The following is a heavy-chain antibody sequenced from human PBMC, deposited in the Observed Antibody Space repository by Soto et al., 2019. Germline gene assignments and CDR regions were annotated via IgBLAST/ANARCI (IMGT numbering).Heavy chain of an antibody. CDR1: GYTFTGYY. Sequence: GASVKVSCKASGYTFTGYYMHWVRQAPGQGLEWMGWINPNSGGTNYAQKFQGWVTMTRDTSISTAYMELSRLRSDDTAVYYCARYYDFWSGKKKGGFDPWGQGSLVTVSS. D-gene: IGHD3-3*01. J-gene: IGHJ5*02. CDR3: ARYYDFWSGKKKGGFDP. V-gene: IGHV1-2*04. CDR2: INPNSGGT.